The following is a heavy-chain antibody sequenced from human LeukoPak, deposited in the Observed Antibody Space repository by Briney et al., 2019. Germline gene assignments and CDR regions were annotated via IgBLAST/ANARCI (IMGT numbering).Heavy chain of an antibody. D-gene: IGHD3-10*01. CDR3: ARAPAFLLWFGELLGAFDI. CDR2: IIPIFGTA. V-gene: IGHV1-69*13. Sequence: SVKVSLKASGGTFSSYAISWVRQAPGQGLEWMGGIIPIFGTANYAQKFQGRVTITADESTSTAYMELSSLRSEDTAVYYCARAPAFLLWFGELLGAFDIWGQGTMVTVSS. J-gene: IGHJ3*02. CDR1: GGTFSSYA.